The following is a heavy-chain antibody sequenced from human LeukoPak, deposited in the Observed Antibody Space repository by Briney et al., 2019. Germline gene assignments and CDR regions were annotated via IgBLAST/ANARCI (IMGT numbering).Heavy chain of an antibody. CDR1: GGSISSSNW. CDR2: IYDGGST. J-gene: IGHJ4*02. Sequence: SETLSLTCAVSGGSISSSNWWTWVRQPPGKGLEWIGEIYDGGSTNYNPSLKSRVTISVDTSKNQFSLKLSSVTAADTAVYYCARRIAAAGEPHFDYWGQGTLVTVSS. D-gene: IGHD6-13*01. V-gene: IGHV4-4*02. CDR3: ARRIAAAGEPHFDY.